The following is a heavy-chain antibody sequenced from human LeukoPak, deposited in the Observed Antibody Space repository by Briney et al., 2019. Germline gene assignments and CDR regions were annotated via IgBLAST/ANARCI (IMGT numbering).Heavy chain of an antibody. CDR2: IKSKTEGGTT. V-gene: IGHV3-15*01. J-gene: IGHJ6*04. D-gene: IGHD5-18*01. CDR3: TTARLVTGMDV. CDR1: GFTFSNAW. Sequence: PGGSLRLSCAASGFTFSNAWMSWVRQAPGKGLEWVGRIKSKTEGGTTDYAAPVKGRFTISRDDSKDTVSLQMNSLKTEDTAVYYCTTARLVTGMDVWGKGTPVTVSS.